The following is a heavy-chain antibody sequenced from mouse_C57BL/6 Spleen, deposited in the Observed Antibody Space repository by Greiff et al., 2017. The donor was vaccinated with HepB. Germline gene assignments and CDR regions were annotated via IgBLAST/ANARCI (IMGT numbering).Heavy chain of an antibody. D-gene: IGHD1-1*01. CDR2: IYPGDGDT. CDR1: GYAFSSYW. J-gene: IGHJ4*01. V-gene: IGHV1-80*01. Sequence: QVQPPQSGAELVKPGASVKISCKASGYAFSSYWMNWVKQRPGKGLEWIGQIYPGDGDTNYNGKFKGKATLTADKSSSTAYMQLSSLTSEDSAVYFCARDTTVVATSAMDYWGQGTSVTVSS. CDR3: ARDTTVVATSAMDY.